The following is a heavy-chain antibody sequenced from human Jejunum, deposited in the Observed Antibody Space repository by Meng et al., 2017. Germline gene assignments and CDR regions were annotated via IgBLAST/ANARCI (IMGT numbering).Heavy chain of an antibody. CDR2: INTNNGNP. D-gene: IGHD3-22*01. V-gene: IGHV7-4-1*02. CDR1: GYTFTSYA. J-gene: IGHJ4*02. Sequence: VQLLQSGSELKGPGASVKVSCKASGYTFTSYAINWLRQAPGQGPEWMGWINTNNGNPTYAQGFTGRFVFSLDTSVSTAYVQISSLKVEDTAMYYCARDNYDTASRFDYWGQGTLVTVSS. CDR3: ARDNYDTASRFDY.